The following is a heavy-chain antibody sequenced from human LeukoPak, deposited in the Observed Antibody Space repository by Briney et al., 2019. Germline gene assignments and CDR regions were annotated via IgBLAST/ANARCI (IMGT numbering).Heavy chain of an antibody. D-gene: IGHD6-13*01. V-gene: IGHV3-23*01. CDR3: AKARYSSPYYYGMDV. Sequence: GGSLRLSCAASGFTLSSYAMTWVRQAPGRGLEWVASVDGGGGGTYYADSVKGRFTISRDNSKNTLYLQMNSLRAEDTAIYYCAKARYSSPYYYGMDVWGQGTTVTVSS. CDR1: GFTLSSYA. J-gene: IGHJ6*02. CDR2: VDGGGGGT.